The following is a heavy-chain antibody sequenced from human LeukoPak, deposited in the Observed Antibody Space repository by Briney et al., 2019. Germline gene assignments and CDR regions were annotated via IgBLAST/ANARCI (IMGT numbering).Heavy chain of an antibody. CDR1: GFTFSSYT. D-gene: IGHD6-19*01. Sequence: PGGSLRLSCAASGFTFSSYTMPWVRQTPGKGLEWVAVLSYDGSNEYYADSVKGRFTISRDNSKNTLYLQMNSLRAEDTAVYYCAREYTSGWYVDWGQGTLVTVSS. V-gene: IGHV3-30-3*01. CDR2: LSYDGSNE. CDR3: AREYTSGWYVD. J-gene: IGHJ4*02.